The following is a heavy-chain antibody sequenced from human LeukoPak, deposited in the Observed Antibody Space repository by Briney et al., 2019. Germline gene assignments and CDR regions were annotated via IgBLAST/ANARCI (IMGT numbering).Heavy chain of an antibody. CDR1: GFTFSAYS. J-gene: IGHJ4*02. CDR2: IRHDSSDI. Sequence: GGSLRLSCAASGFTFSAYSMNWVRQAPGKGLEWISFIRHDSSDIYDADSVKGRFTISRDNGKNSVYLQMNSLRAEDTAVYYCAREGYWGQGTLVTVSS. V-gene: IGHV3-48*01. CDR3: AREGY.